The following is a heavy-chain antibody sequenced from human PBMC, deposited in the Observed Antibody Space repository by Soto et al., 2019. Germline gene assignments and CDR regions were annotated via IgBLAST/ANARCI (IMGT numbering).Heavy chain of an antibody. D-gene: IGHD4-17*01. V-gene: IGHV3-23*01. CDR3: ARASTVTTTVYYYGMDV. Sequence: GGSLRLSCAASGFTFSSYAMSWVRQAPGKGLEWVSAISGSGGSTYYADTVKGRFTISRDNSKNALYLQMNSLRAEDTALYYCARASTVTTTVYYYGMDVWGQGTTVTVS. J-gene: IGHJ6*02. CDR2: ISGSGGST. CDR1: GFTFSSYA.